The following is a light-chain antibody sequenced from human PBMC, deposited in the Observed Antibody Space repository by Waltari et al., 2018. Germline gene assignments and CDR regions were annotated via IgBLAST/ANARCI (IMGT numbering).Light chain of an antibody. CDR3: HQYGDSPQT. J-gene: IGKJ1*01. CDR2: GAS. V-gene: IGKV3-20*01. Sequence: EIVLTQSPDTLSLSQGERATLSCRASQGVSSSYLAWYQHQPGQAPRLLIFGASNRATGIPDRFSGSESGTDFTLTISRLEPDDFAVYYCHQYGDSPQTFGQGTKVEIK. CDR1: QGVSSSY.